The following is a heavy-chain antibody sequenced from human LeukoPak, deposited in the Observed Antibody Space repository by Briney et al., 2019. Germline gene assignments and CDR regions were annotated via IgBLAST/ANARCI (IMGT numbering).Heavy chain of an antibody. D-gene: IGHD1-1*01. J-gene: IGHJ6*03. CDR3: ARATGSVDYYYMDV. V-gene: IGHV1-2*02. CDR2: INPNSGGT. Sequence: GASVTVSYTPSGYTFTGYYVHWVRQAPGQGLAWMGWINPNSGGTNYAQKFQGRVTMTRDTSISTAYMEVSRLRSDDTAMFYCARATGSVDYYYMDVWGKGTTVTVSS. CDR1: GYTFTGYY.